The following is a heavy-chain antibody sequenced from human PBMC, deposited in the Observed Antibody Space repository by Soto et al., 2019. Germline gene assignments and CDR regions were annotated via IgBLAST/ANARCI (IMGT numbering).Heavy chain of an antibody. CDR3: ARDRAKYYDFWSGPNYGMDV. J-gene: IGHJ6*02. CDR1: GFNYSIYA. CDR2: ISGRGGST. D-gene: IGHD3-3*01. V-gene: IGHV3-23*01. Sequence: GGSLRLSCAASGFNYSIYAMAWVRQAPGKGLEWVSAISGRGGSTYYADADSVKGRFAISRDNSRNTLYLQMNSLRAEDTAVYYCARDRAKYYDFWSGPNYGMDVWGQGTPVTVS.